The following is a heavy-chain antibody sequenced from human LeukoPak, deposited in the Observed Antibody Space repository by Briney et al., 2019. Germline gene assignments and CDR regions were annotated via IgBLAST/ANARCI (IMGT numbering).Heavy chain of an antibody. J-gene: IGHJ5*02. CDR1: GYTFTGYY. V-gene: IGHV1-2*02. CDR3: ARDYPEAYCSSTSCYLNWFDP. D-gene: IGHD2-2*01. CDR2: INPNGGGT. Sequence: ASVKVSCKASGYTFTGYYMHWVRQAPGQGLEWMGWINPNGGGTNYAQKFQGRVTMTRDTSISTAYMELSRLRSDDTAVYYCARDYPEAYCSSTSCYLNWFDPWGQGTLVTVSS.